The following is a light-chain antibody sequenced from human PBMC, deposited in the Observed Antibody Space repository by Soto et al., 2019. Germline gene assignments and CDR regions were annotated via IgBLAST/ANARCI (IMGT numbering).Light chain of an antibody. Sequence: EIVLTQSPGTLSLSPGERATLSCRASQSVSSNYFAWYQQKPGQAPRLLISGASSRATSIPDRFSGSGSGTDFTLTISRLEPEDFAVYFCQQYGRSPGTFGQGTKVEIK. CDR2: GAS. CDR3: QQYGRSPGT. V-gene: IGKV3-20*01. J-gene: IGKJ1*01. CDR1: QSVSSNY.